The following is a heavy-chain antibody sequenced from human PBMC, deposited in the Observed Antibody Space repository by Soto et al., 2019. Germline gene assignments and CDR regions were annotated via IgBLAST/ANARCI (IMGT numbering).Heavy chain of an antibody. CDR2: ISSSSSTI. CDR3: ARDSYPYYYDSSGYSSDAFDI. CDR1: GFTFSSYS. D-gene: IGHD3-22*01. J-gene: IGHJ3*02. Sequence: GGSLRLSCAASGFTFSSYSMNWVRQAPGKGLEWVSYISSSSSTIYYADSVKGRFTISRDNAKNSLYLQMNSLRDEDTAVYYCARDSYPYYYDSSGYSSDAFDIWGRGTMVTVSS. V-gene: IGHV3-48*02.